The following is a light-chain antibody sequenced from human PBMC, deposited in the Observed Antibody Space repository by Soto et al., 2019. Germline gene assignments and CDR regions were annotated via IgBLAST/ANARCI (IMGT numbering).Light chain of an antibody. CDR3: QHYGASQYT. V-gene: IGKV3-20*01. Sequence: IVLMQSPGTLSLSPEETVTLSCRASQSVTSSNLAWYQQKPGQAPRLLIYGASYRATGIADKFTGGGSGADFSLTISRLEPEDFAVYFCQHYGASQYTFGQGTKLEIK. CDR2: GAS. CDR1: QSVTSSN. J-gene: IGKJ2*01.